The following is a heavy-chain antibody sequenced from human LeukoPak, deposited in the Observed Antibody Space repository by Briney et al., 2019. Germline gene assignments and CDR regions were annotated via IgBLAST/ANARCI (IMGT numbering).Heavy chain of an antibody. D-gene: IGHD1-1*01. Sequence: GGSLRLSCAASGFTFSSYAMSWVRQAPGKGLEWVSAISGSGGSTYYADSVKGRFTISRDNSKNTVYLQMDSLKTEDTAVYYCAKDHAGTDYWGQGTLVTVSS. V-gene: IGHV3-23*01. CDR3: AKDHAGTDY. J-gene: IGHJ4*02. CDR2: ISGSGGST. CDR1: GFTFSSYA.